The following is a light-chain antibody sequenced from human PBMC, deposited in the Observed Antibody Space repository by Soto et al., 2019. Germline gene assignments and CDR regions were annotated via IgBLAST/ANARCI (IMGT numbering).Light chain of an antibody. CDR1: QDIRSY. V-gene: IGKV1D-16*01. CDR2: AAS. Sequence: DTQMTQSPSSLSASVGDRVTITCRASQDIRSYLAWHQQKPDKAPKSLIYAASSLHSGVPSRFSGSVAGTHFTLPSSSLLPEDFASYYCQQYYTYPVTFGQGTRLEIK. J-gene: IGKJ5*01. CDR3: QQYYTYPVT.